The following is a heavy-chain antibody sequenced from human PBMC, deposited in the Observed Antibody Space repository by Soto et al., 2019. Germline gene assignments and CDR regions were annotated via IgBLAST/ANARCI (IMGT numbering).Heavy chain of an antibody. Sequence: QVQLVQSGAGVKRPGSSVKVSCKASGGAFSNYAFSWVRQAPGQGLEWMGGIVPIFGTANYAQKFQGRVKITADESTNTVYMELSSLRSDDTAVYYCARFYHGGERSPFAYWGQGTLVTVS. CDR1: GGAFSNYA. V-gene: IGHV1-69*12. J-gene: IGHJ4*02. CDR3: ARFYHGGERSPFAY. D-gene: IGHD2-21*01. CDR2: IVPIFGTA.